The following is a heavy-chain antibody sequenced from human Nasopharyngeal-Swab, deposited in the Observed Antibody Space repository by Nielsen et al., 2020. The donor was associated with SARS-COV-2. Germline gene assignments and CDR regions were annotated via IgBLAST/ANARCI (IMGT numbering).Heavy chain of an antibody. V-gene: IGHV1-18*01. D-gene: IGHD7-27*01. CDR2: ISAYNGNT. CDR3: ARLSGAPRLWMDV. J-gene: IGHJ6*02. Sequence: ASVKVSCKASGGTFSSYAISWVRQAPGQGLEWMGWISAYNGNTNYAQKLQGRVTMTTDTSTSTAYMELRSLRSDDTAVYYCARLSGAPRLWMDVWGQGTTVTVSS. CDR1: GGTFSSYA.